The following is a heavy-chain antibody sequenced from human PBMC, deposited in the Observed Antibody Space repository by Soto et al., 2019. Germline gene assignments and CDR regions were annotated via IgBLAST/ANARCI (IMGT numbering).Heavy chain of an antibody. V-gene: IGHV3-15*01. Sequence: GGSLRLSCAASGFTFSNAWMSWVRQAPGKGLEWVGRIKSKTDGGTTDYAAPVKGRFTISRDDSKNTLYLQMNSLKTEDTAVYYCTTDAYSSSSFDYWGQGTLVTVLL. CDR2: IKSKTDGGTT. D-gene: IGHD6-6*01. CDR3: TTDAYSSSSFDY. CDR1: GFTFSNAW. J-gene: IGHJ4*02.